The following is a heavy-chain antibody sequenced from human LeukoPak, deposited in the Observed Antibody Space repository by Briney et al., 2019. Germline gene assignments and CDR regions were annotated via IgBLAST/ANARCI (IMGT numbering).Heavy chain of an antibody. CDR3: ARDVTAAFDY. V-gene: IGHV4-59*01. CDR1: GDSISTYY. Sequence: PSETLSLTCTVSGDSISTYYWSWIRQPPGKGLEWIGYIYYRVTSDYNPSLKSRVTMSVDMSTRQISLKLSSVTAADTAVYYCARDVTAAFDYWGQGTLVTVSS. CDR2: IYYRVTS. J-gene: IGHJ4*02. D-gene: IGHD6-13*01.